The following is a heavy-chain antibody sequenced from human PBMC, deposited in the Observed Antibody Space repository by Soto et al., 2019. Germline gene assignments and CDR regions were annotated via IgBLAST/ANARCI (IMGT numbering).Heavy chain of an antibody. J-gene: IGHJ4*02. CDR2: ISWNSGSI. D-gene: IGHD6-13*01. Sequence: PGGSLRLSCAASGFTFDDYAMHWVRQAPGKGLEWVSGISWNSGSIGYADSVKGRFTISRDNAKNSLYLQMNSLRAEDTALYYCAKGPGIAAASDYWGQGTLVTVSS. CDR3: AKGPGIAAASDY. V-gene: IGHV3-9*01. CDR1: GFTFDDYA.